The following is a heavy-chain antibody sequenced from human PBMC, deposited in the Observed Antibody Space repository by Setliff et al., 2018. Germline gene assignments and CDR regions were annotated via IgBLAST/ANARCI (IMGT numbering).Heavy chain of an antibody. Sequence: SETLSLTCSVSGASISSYYWNWIRQPPGKGLEWIGYIHYSGATTYNPSLKSRVTISVDTSKNQFSLNLNSVTAADTAVYYCARYRNYFDSSGQTQYYFDYWGQGTLVTVSS. CDR3: ARYRNYFDSSGQTQYYFDY. J-gene: IGHJ4*02. V-gene: IGHV4-59*01. CDR1: GASISSYY. CDR2: IHYSGAT. D-gene: IGHD3-22*01.